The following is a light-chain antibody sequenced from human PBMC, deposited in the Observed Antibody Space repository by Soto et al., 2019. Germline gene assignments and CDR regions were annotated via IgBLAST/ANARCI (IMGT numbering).Light chain of an antibody. CDR3: SSYSGTNNLLI. CDR2: EVS. CDR1: SNDVGNYNY. J-gene: IGLJ2*01. V-gene: IGLV2-8*01. Sequence: QSALTHPPSASGSPGQSVTISCTGTSNDVGNYNYVSWYQQHPGKAPKVLISEVSKRPSGVPDRFSGSKSGNMASLTVSGLQAEDEADYYCSSYSGTNNLLIFGGGTKVTVL.